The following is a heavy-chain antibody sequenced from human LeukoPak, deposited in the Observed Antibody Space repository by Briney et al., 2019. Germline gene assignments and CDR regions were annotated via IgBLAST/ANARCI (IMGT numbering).Heavy chain of an antibody. Sequence: SGTLSLTCGVSGGSITTTNWWSWVRQPPGQGLEWIGEISLTGFTNYNPSLDSRVTMSLDQPKNQLSLNLSSVTAADTAIYYCSRENGAFSPFGFWGQGTLVTVPS. CDR3: SRENGAFSPFGF. CDR1: GGSITTTNW. D-gene: IGHD2-8*01. J-gene: IGHJ4*02. V-gene: IGHV4-4*02. CDR2: ISLTGFT.